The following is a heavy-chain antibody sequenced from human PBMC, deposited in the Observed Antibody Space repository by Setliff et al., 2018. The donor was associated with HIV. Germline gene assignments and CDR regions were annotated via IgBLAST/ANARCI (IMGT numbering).Heavy chain of an antibody. J-gene: IGHJ3*02. V-gene: IGHV1-2*02. CDR1: GDAFTDYY. D-gene: IGHD6-13*01. CDR2: INPNSGGT. Sequence: ASVKVSCKASGDAFTDYYIHWVRQAPGQGLKWMGWINPNSGGTNYAQKFQGRVTMTRDTSISTAFMDLSRLRSDDTAVYYCARDPGYKSSWYGAFDIWGQGTMVTVSS. CDR3: ARDPGYKSSWYGAFDI.